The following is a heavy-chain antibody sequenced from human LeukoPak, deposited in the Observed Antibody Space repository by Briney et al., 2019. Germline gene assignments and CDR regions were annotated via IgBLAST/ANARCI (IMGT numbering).Heavy chain of an antibody. V-gene: IGHV3-74*01. J-gene: IGHJ6*02. CDR3: ARDAVDTANAV. Sequence: GGSLRLSCAASGFTFITYWMHWVRQAPGKGLVWVSHINSDGSITSYADSVKGRFTISRDNAKNTLYLQMNSLRAEDTAVYYCARDAVDTANAVWGQGTTVTVSS. CDR2: INSDGSIT. CDR1: GFTFITYW. D-gene: IGHD5-18*01.